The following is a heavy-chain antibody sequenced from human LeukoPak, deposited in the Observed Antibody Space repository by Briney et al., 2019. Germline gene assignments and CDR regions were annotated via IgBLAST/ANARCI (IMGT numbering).Heavy chain of an antibody. CDR2: INPNSGGT. J-gene: IGHJ4*02. CDR1: GYTFTSYA. V-gene: IGHV1-2*02. Sequence: GASVKVSCKASGYTFTSYAMNWVRQAPGQGLEWMGWINPNSGGTNYAQKFQGRVTMTRDTSISTAYMELSRLRSDDTAVYYCARDLEMATTLLYFDYWGQGTLVTVSS. CDR3: ARDLEMATTLLYFDY. D-gene: IGHD5-24*01.